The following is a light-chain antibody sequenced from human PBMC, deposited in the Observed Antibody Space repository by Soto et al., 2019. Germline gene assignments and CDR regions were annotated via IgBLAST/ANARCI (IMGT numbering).Light chain of an antibody. CDR3: AAWDDSLNGPV. CDR2: ANK. Sequence: QSVLTQPPSVSGAPGQRVTISCTGSSSNIGAGYDVHWYQQLPGTAPKLLIYANKNRPAGVPDRFSASKSGTSASLAISGLQSEDEADYYCAAWDDSLNGPVFGGGTKLTVL. V-gene: IGLV1-40*01. J-gene: IGLJ2*01. CDR1: SSNIGAGYD.